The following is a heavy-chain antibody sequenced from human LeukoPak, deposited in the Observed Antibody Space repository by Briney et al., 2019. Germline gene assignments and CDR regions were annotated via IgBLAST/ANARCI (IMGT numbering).Heavy chain of an antibody. CDR3: ARGKYFYGSGSYYPFDY. CDR1: GDSISSSSYY. V-gene: IGHV4-61*01. D-gene: IGHD3-10*01. J-gene: IGHJ4*02. Sequence: SETLSLTCTVSGDSISSSSYYWSWIRQPPGKGLEWIGNIFYSGSTNYNPSLKSRVTMSVDTSKNQFSLKLRSVTAADTAVYYCARGKYFYGSGSYYPFDYWGQGTLVTVSS. CDR2: IFYSGST.